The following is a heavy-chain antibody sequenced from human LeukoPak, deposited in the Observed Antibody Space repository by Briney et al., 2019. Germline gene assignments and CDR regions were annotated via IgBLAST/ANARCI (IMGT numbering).Heavy chain of an antibody. CDR3: AKIPYSSGWADY. V-gene: IGHV3-23*01. Sequence: PGGSLRLSCAASGFTFPNYVMSWVRQAPGKGLEWVSAISGSGGNTYYADSVKGRFTISRDNSKNTLYLQMNSLRAEDTAVYYCAKIPYSSGWADYWGQGTLVTVSS. CDR1: GFTFPNYV. CDR2: ISGSGGNT. J-gene: IGHJ4*02. D-gene: IGHD6-19*01.